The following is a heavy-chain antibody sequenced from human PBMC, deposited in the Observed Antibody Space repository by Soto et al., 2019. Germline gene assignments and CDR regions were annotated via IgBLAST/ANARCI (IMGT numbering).Heavy chain of an antibody. CDR3: ARGSGGWLIYHDYGMGD. V-gene: IGHV3-33*01. CDR2: IWYDGSNK. Sequence: QVQLVESGGGVVQPGRSLRLSCAASGFTFSSYGMHWVRQAPGKGLEWVAVIWYDGSNKYYADSVKGRFTISRDNSKNALYVQMNSLRAEDTGVYYCARGSGGWLIYHDYGMGDWGQGTTVTVSS. CDR1: GFTFSSYG. D-gene: IGHD3-3*01. J-gene: IGHJ6*02.